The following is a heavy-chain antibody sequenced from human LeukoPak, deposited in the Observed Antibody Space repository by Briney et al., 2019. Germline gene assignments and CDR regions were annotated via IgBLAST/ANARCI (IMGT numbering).Heavy chain of an antibody. V-gene: IGHV3-7*04. D-gene: IGHD2/OR15-2a*01. CDR2: IKQDGSEK. Sequence: PGGSLRLSCAPPGFTSSSYWMSRVRPDPGTGLEWVANIKQDGSEKYYVDSVKGRFTISRDNAKNSLYLQMNSLRAEDTAVYDCVRGRQEFVWGQGTLVTVSS. J-gene: IGHJ4*02. CDR1: GFTSSSYW. CDR3: VRGRQEFV.